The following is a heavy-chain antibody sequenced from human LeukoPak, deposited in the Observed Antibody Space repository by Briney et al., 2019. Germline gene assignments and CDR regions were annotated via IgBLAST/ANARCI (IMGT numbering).Heavy chain of an antibody. CDR2: IYYSGST. CDR3: ARGYYGDYFNWFDP. J-gene: IGHJ5*02. D-gene: IGHD4-17*01. V-gene: IGHV4-59*01. CDR1: GGSISSYY. Sequence: SETLSLTCTVSGGSISSYYWSWIRQPPGKGLEWIGYIYYSGSTNYNPSLKSQVTISVDTSKNQFSLKLSSVTAADTAVYYCARGYYGDYFNWFDPWGQGTLVTVSS.